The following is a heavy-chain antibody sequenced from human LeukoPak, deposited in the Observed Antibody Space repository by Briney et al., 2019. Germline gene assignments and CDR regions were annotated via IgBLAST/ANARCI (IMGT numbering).Heavy chain of an antibody. Sequence: SETLSLTCTVSGGSISGYYWSWIRQPAGKGLEWIGRIYASGSTDYNPSLKSRVTMSVDTSKNHFSLKLNSVTAADTAVYYCARLSGVATMSSALDYWGQGTLVTVSS. CDR2: IYASGST. CDR1: GGSISGYY. J-gene: IGHJ4*02. CDR3: ARLSGVATMSSALDY. V-gene: IGHV4-4*07. D-gene: IGHD5-12*01.